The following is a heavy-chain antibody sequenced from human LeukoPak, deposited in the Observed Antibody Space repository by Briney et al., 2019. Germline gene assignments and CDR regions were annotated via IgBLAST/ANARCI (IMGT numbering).Heavy chain of an antibody. J-gene: IGHJ4*02. CDR1: GGSISSYY. CDR3: ARSGYDFWSGYYTDY. V-gene: IGHV4-59*08. CDR2: IYYSGST. D-gene: IGHD3-3*01. Sequence: PSETLSLTCTVSGGSISSYYWSWLRPPPGQGLEWIGYIYYSGSTNYNPSLKSRVTISVDTSKNQFSLKLSSVTAADTAVYYCARSGYDFWSGYYTDYWGQGTLVTVSS.